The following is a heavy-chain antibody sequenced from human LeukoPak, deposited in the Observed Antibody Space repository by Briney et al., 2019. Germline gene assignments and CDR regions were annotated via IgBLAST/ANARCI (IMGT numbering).Heavy chain of an antibody. J-gene: IGHJ6*03. Sequence: GGSLRLSCAATGFSFSSYEMNWVRRAPGKGLEWVAFIRYDGSNKYYADSVKGRFTISRDNSKNMLYLQMNSLRAEGTAVYYCAKDSDILYLNYMDVWGKGTTVTISS. CDR1: GFSFSSYE. V-gene: IGHV3-30*02. CDR2: IRYDGSNK. CDR3: AKDSDILYLNYMDV. D-gene: IGHD3-9*01.